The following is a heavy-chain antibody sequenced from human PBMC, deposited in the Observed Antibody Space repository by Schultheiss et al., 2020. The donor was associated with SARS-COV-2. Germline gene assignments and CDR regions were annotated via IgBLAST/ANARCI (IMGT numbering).Heavy chain of an antibody. V-gene: IGHV3-21*01. CDR1: GFSFSDYW. Sequence: GGSLRLSCAASGFSFSDYWMHWVRQAPGKGLEWVSSISSSSSYIYYADSVKGRFTISRDNAKNSLYLQMNSLRAEDTAVYYCAREPPLSGYDFWSGYHTLYGMDVWGQGTTVTVSS. CDR3: AREPPLSGYDFWSGYHTLYGMDV. D-gene: IGHD3-3*01. J-gene: IGHJ6*02. CDR2: ISSSSSYI.